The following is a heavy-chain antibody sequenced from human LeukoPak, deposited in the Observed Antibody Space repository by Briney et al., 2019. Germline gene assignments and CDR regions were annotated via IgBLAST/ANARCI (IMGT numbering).Heavy chain of an antibody. V-gene: IGHV3-23*01. CDR3: ARGQWLVTSSFDY. CDR1: GFTFSSYA. CDR2: ISGSGGTT. D-gene: IGHD6-19*01. Sequence: GGSLTLSCAVSGFTFSSYAMNWVRQAPGKGLEWVSAISGSGGTTYYADSVKDRFTISRDNSKNTLYLQMSSLRAEDTALYYCARGQWLVTSSFDYWGQGVLVGVAS. J-gene: IGHJ4*02.